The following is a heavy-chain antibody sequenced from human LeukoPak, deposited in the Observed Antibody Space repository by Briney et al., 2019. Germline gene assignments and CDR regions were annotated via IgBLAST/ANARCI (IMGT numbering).Heavy chain of an antibody. V-gene: IGHV4-31*03. D-gene: IGHD3-10*01. CDR2: IYDSGST. CDR1: GGSISSGDYY. J-gene: IGHJ3*02. CDR3: ARGWFGELLWSVDAFDI. Sequence: PSQTLSLTCTVSGGSISSGDYYWSWIPQHPGKGLEWIGYIYDSGSTNYNPSLKSRVTISVDTSKNQFSLKLNSVTAADTAVYYCARGWFGELLWSVDAFDIWGQGTMVTVSS.